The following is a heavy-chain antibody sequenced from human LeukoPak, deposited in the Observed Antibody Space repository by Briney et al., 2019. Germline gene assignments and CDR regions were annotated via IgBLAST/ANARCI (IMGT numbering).Heavy chain of an antibody. CDR3: AREPLTIVATRELDL. Sequence: GTSLRLSCAASGFTFSTYGMHWVRQAPGKGLEWVSSISSSSSYIYYADSVKGRFTISRDNARNSLYLQMNSLRAEDTAVYYCAREPLTIVATRELDLWGRGTLVTVSS. D-gene: IGHD5-12*01. V-gene: IGHV3-21*01. J-gene: IGHJ2*01. CDR2: ISSSSSYI. CDR1: GFTFSTYG.